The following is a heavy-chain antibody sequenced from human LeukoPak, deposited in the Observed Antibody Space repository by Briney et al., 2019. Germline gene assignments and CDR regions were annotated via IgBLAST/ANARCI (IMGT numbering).Heavy chain of an antibody. Sequence: GGSLRLSCVASGFPFSSYWMTWVRQAPGKGLEWVANIKQDGSKKSYVDSVKGRFTISRDNAKNSLYLQMNSLRAEDTAIYYCAKEDLGPNPGGYWGQGTLVTVSS. CDR2: IKQDGSKK. D-gene: IGHD3-16*01. V-gene: IGHV3-7*01. CDR1: GFPFSSYW. J-gene: IGHJ4*02. CDR3: AKEDLGPNPGGY.